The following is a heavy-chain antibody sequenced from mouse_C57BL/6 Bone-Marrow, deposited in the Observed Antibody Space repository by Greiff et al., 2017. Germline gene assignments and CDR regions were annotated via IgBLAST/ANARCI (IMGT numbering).Heavy chain of an antibody. CDR1: GYTFTSYW. D-gene: IGHD2-2*01. Sequence: QVQLQQPGAELVKPGASVKLSCKASGYTFTSYWMHWVKQRPGQGLEWIGMIHPNSGSTNYNEKFKSKATLTVDKSSSTAYMQLSSLTSEDSAVYYCATSTRVTTYAMDYWGQGTSVTVSS. J-gene: IGHJ4*01. V-gene: IGHV1-64*01. CDR3: ATSTRVTTYAMDY. CDR2: IHPNSGST.